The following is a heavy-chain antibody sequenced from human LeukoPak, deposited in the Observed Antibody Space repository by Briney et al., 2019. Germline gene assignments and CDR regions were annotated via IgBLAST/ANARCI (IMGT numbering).Heavy chain of an antibody. D-gene: IGHD6-6*01. CDR3: AKDYSSSSPLDY. CDR2: ISGDGGST. Sequence: PGGSLRLSCAASGFAFDDYAMHWVRQAPGKGLEWVSLISGDGGSTYYADSVKGRFTISRDNSKNSLYLQMNSLRTEHIALYYCAKDYSSSSPLDYWGQGTLVTVSS. V-gene: IGHV3-43*02. CDR1: GFAFDDYA. J-gene: IGHJ4*02.